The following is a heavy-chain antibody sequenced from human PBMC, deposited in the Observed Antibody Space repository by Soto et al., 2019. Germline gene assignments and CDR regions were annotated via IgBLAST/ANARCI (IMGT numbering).Heavy chain of an antibody. J-gene: IGHJ4*02. D-gene: IGHD3-10*01. CDR3: ARVGPPRVTMVRGVIPGAYDY. V-gene: IGHV4-31*03. CDR1: GGSISSGGYY. Sequence: QVQLQESGPGLVKPSQTLSLTCTVSGGSISSGGYYWSWIRQHPGKGLEWIGYIYYSGSTYYNPSLRSRVTISVDPSKNQFSLKLSSVTAADTAVYYCARVGPPRVTMVRGVIPGAYDYWGQGTLVTVSS. CDR2: IYYSGST.